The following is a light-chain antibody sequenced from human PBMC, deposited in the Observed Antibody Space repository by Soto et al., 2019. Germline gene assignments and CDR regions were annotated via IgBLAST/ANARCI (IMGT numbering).Light chain of an antibody. V-gene: IGLV2-14*03. Sequence: QSALTQPASVSGSPGQSITISCTGTSSDVGGYNYVSWYRHHPGKAPKLMIYDVTNRPSVVSNRFSGSKSGNTASLTSSGLQAEDEADYYCSSYTSSTPLYVFGTGTKLTVL. CDR2: DVT. CDR1: SSDVGGYNY. CDR3: SSYTSSTPLYV. J-gene: IGLJ1*01.